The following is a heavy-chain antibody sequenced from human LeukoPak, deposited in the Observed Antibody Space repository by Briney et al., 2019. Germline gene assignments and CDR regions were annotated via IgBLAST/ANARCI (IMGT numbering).Heavy chain of an antibody. Sequence: PSETLSLTCAVYGGSFSGYYWNWIRQPPGKGLEWIGEINHSGSTNYNPSLKSRVTISPDTSKNQLFLKLNSVTAADTAVYYCARLVWLGESPGSWFDSWGQGTLVTVSS. V-gene: IGHV4-34*01. CDR1: GGSFSGYY. CDR2: INHSGST. J-gene: IGHJ5*01. CDR3: ARLVWLGESPGSWFDS. D-gene: IGHD3-10*01.